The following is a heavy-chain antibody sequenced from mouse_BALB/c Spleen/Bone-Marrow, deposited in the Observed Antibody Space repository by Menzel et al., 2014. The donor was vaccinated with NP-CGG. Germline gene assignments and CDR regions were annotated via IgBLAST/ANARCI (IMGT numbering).Heavy chain of an antibody. V-gene: IGHV5-17*02. CDR1: GFTFSSFG. D-gene: IGHD2-10*02. CDR3: ARSGYGDYYAMDY. J-gene: IGHJ4*01. Sequence: EVQGVESGGGLVQPGGSRKLSCAASGFTFSSFGIHWVRQAPEKGLEWAAYISSGSSTIYYADTVKGRFTISRDNPKNTLFLQMTSLRSEDTAMYYCARSGYGDYYAMDYWGQGTSVTVSS. CDR2: ISSGSSTI.